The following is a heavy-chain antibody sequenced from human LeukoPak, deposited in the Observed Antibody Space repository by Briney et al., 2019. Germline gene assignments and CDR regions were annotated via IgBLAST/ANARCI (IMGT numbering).Heavy chain of an antibody. D-gene: IGHD4-17*01. CDR2: INHSGYT. J-gene: IGHJ4*02. V-gene: IGHV4-34*01. Sequence: SETLSLTCAVSGVSFDDYYWAWVRQTPGKGLEWIGEINHSGYTNDSPSLKSRVTLSIDTSRKQFSLNLRSVTAADAGIYYCTRMTTGHDYWGQGTLVTVSS. CDR1: GVSFDDYY. CDR3: TRMTTGHDY.